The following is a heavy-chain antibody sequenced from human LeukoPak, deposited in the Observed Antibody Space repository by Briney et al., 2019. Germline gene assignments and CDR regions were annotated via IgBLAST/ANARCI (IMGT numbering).Heavy chain of an antibody. CDR1: GGSISSYY. J-gene: IGHJ6*03. CDR3: AREVEPSSGWYGDYYYYYMDV. D-gene: IGHD6-19*01. Sequence: PSETLSLTCTVSGGSISSYYWSWIRQPAGKGLEWIGRIYTSGSTNYNPSLKSRVTMSVDTSKNQFSLKLSSVTAADTAVYYCAREVEPSSGWYGDYYYYYMDVWGKGTTVTISS. CDR2: IYTSGST. V-gene: IGHV4-4*07.